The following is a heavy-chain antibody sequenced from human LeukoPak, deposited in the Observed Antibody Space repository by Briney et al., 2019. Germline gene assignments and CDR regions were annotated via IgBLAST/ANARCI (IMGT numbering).Heavy chain of an antibody. CDR1: GGSISSYY. V-gene: IGHV4-59*08. Sequence: SETLSLTCTVSGGSISSYYWSWIRQPPGKGLEWIGYIYYSGSTNYNPSLKSRVTISVDTSKNQFSLKLSSVTAADTAVYYCARHVTTNYGMDVWGQGTTVTVSS. CDR2: IYYSGST. D-gene: IGHD4-17*01. CDR3: ARHVTTNYGMDV. J-gene: IGHJ6*02.